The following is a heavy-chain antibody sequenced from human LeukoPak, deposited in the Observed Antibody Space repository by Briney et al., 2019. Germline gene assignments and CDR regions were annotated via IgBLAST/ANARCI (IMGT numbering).Heavy chain of an antibody. CDR2: ISGNDGDT. D-gene: IGHD3-3*01. Sequence: VASVKVSCKASGYSFTTYGLSWVRQAPGQGLEWMGQISGNDGDTNYAQKFQGRVTMTTDTATSTAYMELTSLRSDDTAVYYCARDVPDFWSGFVYWGQGTLVTVSP. V-gene: IGHV1-18*01. CDR3: ARDVPDFWSGFVY. CDR1: GYSFTTYG. J-gene: IGHJ4*02.